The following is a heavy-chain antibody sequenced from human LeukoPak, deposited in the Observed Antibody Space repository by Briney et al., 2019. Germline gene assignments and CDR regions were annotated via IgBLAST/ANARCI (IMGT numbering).Heavy chain of an antibody. Sequence: GGSLRLSCAASGFTFSTYWMHWARQVPGKGLVWVSRINSNGNTTPYADSVKGRFTISRDNAKNTLFLQMNSLRAEDTAVYYCARGGGNSYAPVDYWGQGTLVTVSS. CDR1: GFTFSTYW. D-gene: IGHD5-18*01. CDR2: INSNGNTT. CDR3: ARGGGNSYAPVDY. J-gene: IGHJ4*02. V-gene: IGHV3-74*01.